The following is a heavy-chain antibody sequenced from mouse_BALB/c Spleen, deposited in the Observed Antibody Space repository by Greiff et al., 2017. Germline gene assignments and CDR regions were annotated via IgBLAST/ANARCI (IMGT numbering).Heavy chain of an antibody. D-gene: IGHD2-4*01. CDR3: ARHEDDYDALWYFDV. CDR2: ISSGGSYT. Sequence: EVHLVESGGGLVKPGGSLKLSCAASGFTFSSYAMSWVRQTPEKRLEWVATISSGGSYTYYPDSVKGRFTISRDNAKNTLYLQMSSLRSEDTAMYYCARHEDDYDALWYFDVGGAGTTATVSA. J-gene: IGHJ1*01. CDR1: GFTFSSYA. V-gene: IGHV5-9-3*01.